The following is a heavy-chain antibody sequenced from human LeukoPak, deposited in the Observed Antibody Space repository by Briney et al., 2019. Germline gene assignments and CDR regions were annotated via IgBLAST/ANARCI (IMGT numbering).Heavy chain of an antibody. CDR1: GFTFSSYE. CDR2: ISSSGSTI. D-gene: IGHD4-11*01. V-gene: IGHV3-48*03. CDR3: ARAGYSNFIDY. J-gene: IGHJ4*02. Sequence: PGGSLRLSCAASGFTFSSYEMNWVRQAPGKGLEWVSYISSSGSTIYYADSVKGRFTISRDNAKNSLYLQMNSLRAEDTAVYYCARAGYSNFIDYWGQGTLVTVSP.